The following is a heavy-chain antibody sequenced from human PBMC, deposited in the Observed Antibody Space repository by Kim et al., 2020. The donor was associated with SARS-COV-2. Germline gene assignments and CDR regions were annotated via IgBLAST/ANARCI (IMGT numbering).Heavy chain of an antibody. V-gene: IGHV3-66*01. CDR2: IYSGGST. D-gene: IGHD6-13*01. J-gene: IGHJ6*02. CDR1: GFTVSSNY. Sequence: GGSLRLSCAASGFTVSSNYMSWVRQAPGKGLEWVSVIYSGGSTYYADSVKGRFTISRDNSKNTLYLQMNSLRAEDTAVYYCARDHRGIIAAAGTPYYYYYGMDVWGQGTTVTVSS. CDR3: ARDHRGIIAAAGTPYYYYYGMDV.